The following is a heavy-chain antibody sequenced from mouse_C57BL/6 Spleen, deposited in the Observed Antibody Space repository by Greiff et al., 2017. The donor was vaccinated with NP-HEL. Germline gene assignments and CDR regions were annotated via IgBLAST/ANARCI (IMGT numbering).Heavy chain of an antibody. CDR1: GYTFTSYD. CDR3: ARGGGGYYWYFDV. Sequence: QVQLKQSGPELVKPGASVKLSCKASGYTFTSYDINWVKQRPGQGLEWIGWIYPRDGSTKYNEKFKGKATLTVDTSSSTAYMELHSLTSEDSAVYFCARGGGGYYWYFDVWGTGTTVTVSS. J-gene: IGHJ1*03. V-gene: IGHV1-85*01. CDR2: IYPRDGST. D-gene: IGHD1-1*02.